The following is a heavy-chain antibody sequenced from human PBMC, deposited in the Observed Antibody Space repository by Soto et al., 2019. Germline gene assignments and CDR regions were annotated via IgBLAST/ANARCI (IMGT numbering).Heavy chain of an antibody. J-gene: IGHJ3*02. CDR3: ARQDIVAGDAFDI. CDR2: ISAYNGNI. V-gene: IGHV1-18*01. Sequence: APVKVSCKASGYTFTSYGISWVRQAPGQGLEWMGWISAYNGNINYAQKLQGRVTMTTDTSTSTAYMELRSLRSDDTAVYYCARQDIVAGDAFDIWGQGTMVTVSS. D-gene: IGHD2-15*01. CDR1: GYTFTSYG.